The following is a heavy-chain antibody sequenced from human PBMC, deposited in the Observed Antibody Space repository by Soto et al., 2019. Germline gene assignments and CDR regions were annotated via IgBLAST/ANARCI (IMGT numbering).Heavy chain of an antibody. CDR2: IYPGDSDT. CDR3: ARHVISAPTKYQLLYEGRIAVAGFDY. D-gene: IGHD2-2*02. J-gene: IGHJ4*02. CDR1: GYSFTSYW. V-gene: IGHV5-51*01. Sequence: EVQLVQSGAEVKKPGESLKISCKGSGYSFTSYWIGWVRQMPGKGLEWMGIIYPGDSDTRYSPSFQGQVTISADKSISTAYLQWSSLKASDTAMYYCARHVISAPTKYQLLYEGRIAVAGFDYWGQGTLVTVSS.